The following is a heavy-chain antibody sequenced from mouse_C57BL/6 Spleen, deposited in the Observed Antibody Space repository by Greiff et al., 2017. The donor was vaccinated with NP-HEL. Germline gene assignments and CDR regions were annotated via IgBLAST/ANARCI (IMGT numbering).Heavy chain of an antibody. V-gene: IGHV1-82*01. CDR3: ARDDYDRYYAMDY. D-gene: IGHD2-4*01. J-gene: IGHJ4*01. CDR2: IYPGDGDT. CDR1: GYAFSSSW. Sequence: QVQLQQSGPELVKPGASVKISCKASGYAFSSSWMNWVKQRPGKGLEWIGRIYPGDGDTNYIGKFKGKATLTADKSSSTAYMQLSSLTSEDSAVYFCARDDYDRYYAMDYWGQGTSVTVSS.